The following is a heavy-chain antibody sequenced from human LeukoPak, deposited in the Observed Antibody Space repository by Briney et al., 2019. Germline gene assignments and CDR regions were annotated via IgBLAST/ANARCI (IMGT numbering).Heavy chain of an antibody. Sequence: ASVKVSCKASGYIFTTYVGWVRQATGQGLEWMGWLNPNSGNAGYAQKFQGRVTISRNTSINTAYMELSSLRSDNTAIYYCARRKFLGWFDPWGQGTLVTVSS. CDR3: ARRKFLGWFDP. V-gene: IGHV1-8*03. CDR2: LNPNSGNA. CDR1: GYIFTTY. J-gene: IGHJ5*02. D-gene: IGHD7-27*01.